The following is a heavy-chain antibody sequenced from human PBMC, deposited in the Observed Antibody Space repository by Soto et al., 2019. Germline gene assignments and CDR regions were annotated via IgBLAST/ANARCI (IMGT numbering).Heavy chain of an antibody. Sequence: EVQLVESGGGLVKPGGSLRPSCAASGFTFSRYGMNWVRQAPGKGLELVSSISGLSSYIYYADSVKGRFTVSRDNAKNSLYVQMNSLRAEDTAVYYCARDPQQRLADSYYYGMDVWGQGTTVIVSS. V-gene: IGHV3-21*02. J-gene: IGHJ6*02. D-gene: IGHD6-25*01. CDR1: GFTFSRYG. CDR3: ARDPQQRLADSYYYGMDV. CDR2: ISGLSSYI.